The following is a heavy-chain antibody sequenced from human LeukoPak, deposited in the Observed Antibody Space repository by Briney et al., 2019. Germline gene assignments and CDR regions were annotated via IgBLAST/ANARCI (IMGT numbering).Heavy chain of an antibody. CDR1: GGSISSYS. V-gene: IGHV4-59*08. D-gene: IGHD4-17*01. Sequence: SETLSLTCTVSGGSISSYSWSWIRQPPGKGLEWIGYTYYSGSTNYNPSLKSRLTISVDTSKNQFSLKLSSVTAADTAVYYCARGMTTGPDPWGQGTLVTVSS. CDR3: ARGMTTGPDP. J-gene: IGHJ5*02. CDR2: TYYSGST.